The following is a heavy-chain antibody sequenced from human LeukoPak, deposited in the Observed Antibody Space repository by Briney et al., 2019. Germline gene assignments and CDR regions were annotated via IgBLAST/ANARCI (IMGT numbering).Heavy chain of an antibody. V-gene: IGHV4-59*01. D-gene: IGHD3-22*01. CDR1: NGSISNYF. J-gene: IGHJ3*02. CDR2: VHHSGTA. Sequence: SETLSLTCTVSNGSISNYFWSWIRQPPGKGLEWIGYVHHSGTANYNPSLMSRVIISIDTSEYRLSLKLSSVTAADTALYYCASLGGYYESSSYSQLDAFDIWGQGTVVTVSS. CDR3: ASLGGYYESSSYSQLDAFDI.